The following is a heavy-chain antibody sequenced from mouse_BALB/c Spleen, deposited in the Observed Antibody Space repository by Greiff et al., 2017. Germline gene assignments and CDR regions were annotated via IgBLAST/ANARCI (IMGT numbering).Heavy chain of an antibody. D-gene: IGHD2-4*01. V-gene: IGHV3-6*02. CDR3: AHPSTMIRNYAMDY. Sequence: EVQLKESGPGLVKPSQSLSLTCSVTGYSITSGYYWNWIRQFPGNKLEWMGYISYDGSNNYNPSLKNRISITRDTSKNQFFLKLNSVTTEDTATYYCAHPSTMIRNYAMDYWGQGTSVTVSS. CDR2: ISYDGSN. CDR1: GYSITSGYY. J-gene: IGHJ4*01.